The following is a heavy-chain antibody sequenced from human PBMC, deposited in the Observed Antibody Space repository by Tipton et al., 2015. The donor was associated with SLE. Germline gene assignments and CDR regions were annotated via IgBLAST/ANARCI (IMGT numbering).Heavy chain of an antibody. CDR1: GGSISSNSFY. Sequence: TLSLTCTVSGGSISSNSFYWGWIRQPPGKGLEWIGTIFYGGRTYYNPSLTSRITVSVDTSKNQFSLKLNSLTAADTAVYYCVRHISGTYGIKWFDPWGQGPLVTVSS. D-gene: IGHD1-26*01. V-gene: IGHV4-39*01. CDR2: IFYGGRT. CDR3: VRHISGTYGIKWFDP. J-gene: IGHJ5*02.